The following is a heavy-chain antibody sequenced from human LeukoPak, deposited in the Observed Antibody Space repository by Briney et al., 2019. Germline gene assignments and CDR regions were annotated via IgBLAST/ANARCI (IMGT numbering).Heavy chain of an antibody. CDR3: AKTSFRASSLDY. Sequence: GGSLRLSCAASGFTFSSYAMSWVRQAPGKGLAWVSAISGSGGSTYYADSVKGRFTISRDDSKNTLYLQMNRLRAEDTAVYYCAKTSFRASSLDYWGQGTLVTVSS. J-gene: IGHJ4*02. D-gene: IGHD6-6*01. CDR1: GFTFSSYA. CDR2: ISGSGGST. V-gene: IGHV3-23*01.